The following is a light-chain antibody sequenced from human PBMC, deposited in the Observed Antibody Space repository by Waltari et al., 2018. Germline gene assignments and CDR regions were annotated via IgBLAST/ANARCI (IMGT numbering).Light chain of an antibody. J-gene: IGLJ2*01. CDR2: DVT. V-gene: IGLV2-11*01. Sequence: QSALTQPRSVSGSPGQSVAISCTGTSSDVGAYNSVSWYQQHPGKAPKLMIFDVTKRPSAVPARFSGSKSAYTASLTISRLQVDDEADYYCCSYAGDFTMLFGGGTKLTVL. CDR1: SSDVGAYNS. CDR3: CSYAGDFTML.